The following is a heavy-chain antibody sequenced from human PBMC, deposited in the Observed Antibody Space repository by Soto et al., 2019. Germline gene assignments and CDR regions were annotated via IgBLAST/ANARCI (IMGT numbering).Heavy chain of an antibody. J-gene: IGHJ4*02. Sequence: SVKVSCKASGGTFSSYTISWVRQAPGQGLEWMGRIIPILGIANYAQKFQGRVTITADKSTSTAYMELSSLRSEDTAVYYCARDPDGSGSYYRLFDYWGQGTLVTVSS. CDR1: GGTFSSYT. D-gene: IGHD3-10*01. CDR2: IIPILGIA. V-gene: IGHV1-69*04. CDR3: ARDPDGSGSYYRLFDY.